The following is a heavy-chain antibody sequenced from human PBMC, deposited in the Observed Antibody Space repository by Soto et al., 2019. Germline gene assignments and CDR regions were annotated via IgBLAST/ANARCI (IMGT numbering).Heavy chain of an antibody. CDR2: ISAYNGNT. J-gene: IGHJ4*02. CDR1: GYTFTSYG. CDR3: ARVRDYYDSSGYYVDY. Sequence: ASVKVSCKASGYTFTSYGISWVRQAPGQGLEWMGWISAYNGNTNYAQKLQGRVTMTTDTSTSTAYVELRSLRSDDTAVYYCARVRDYYDSSGYYVDYWGQGTLVTVSS. V-gene: IGHV1-18*01. D-gene: IGHD3-22*01.